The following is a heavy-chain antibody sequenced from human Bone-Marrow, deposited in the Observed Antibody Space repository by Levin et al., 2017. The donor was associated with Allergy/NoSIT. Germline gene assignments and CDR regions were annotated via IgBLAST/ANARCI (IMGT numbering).Heavy chain of an antibody. CDR3: AHHIQAAGSLDS. J-gene: IGHJ4*02. D-gene: IGHD6-13*01. CDR2: IYWTDGK. Sequence: SGPTLVKPTQTLTLTCTFSGFSLTTSGVAVGWIRQPPGKALEWIALIYWTDGKTYSPSLKSRLTITKDTSINQVVLTMTNMDPVDTATYYCAHHIQAAGSLDSWGQGILVTVSS. CDR1: GFSLTTSGVA. V-gene: IGHV2-5*01.